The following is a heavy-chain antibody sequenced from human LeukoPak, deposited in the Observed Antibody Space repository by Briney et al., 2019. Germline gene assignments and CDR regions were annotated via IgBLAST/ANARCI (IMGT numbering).Heavy chain of an antibody. CDR3: ARTSSTVGRERWFDP. D-gene: IGHD4-23*01. CDR1: GYTFTSYY. CDR2: INPSGGST. V-gene: IGHV1-46*01. J-gene: IGHJ5*02. Sequence: GASVKVSYKASGYTFTSYYMHWVRQAPGQGLEWMGIINPSGGSTSYAQKFQGRVAMTRDTSTSTVYMELSSLRSEDTAVYYCARTSSTVGRERWFDPWGQGTLVTVSS.